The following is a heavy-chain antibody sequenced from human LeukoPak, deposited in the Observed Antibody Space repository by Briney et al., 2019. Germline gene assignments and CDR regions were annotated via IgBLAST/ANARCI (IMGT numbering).Heavy chain of an antibody. CDR3: ARMGYCSSTSCYTGWFDP. Sequence: SETLSLTCTVSGGSISSYYWSWIRQPPGKGLEWIGRIYTSGSTNYNPSLKSRVTMSVDTSKNQFSLKLSSVTAADTAVYYCARMGYCSSTSCYTGWFDPWGQGTLVTVSS. D-gene: IGHD2-2*02. CDR2: IYTSGST. J-gene: IGHJ5*02. V-gene: IGHV4-4*07. CDR1: GGSISSYY.